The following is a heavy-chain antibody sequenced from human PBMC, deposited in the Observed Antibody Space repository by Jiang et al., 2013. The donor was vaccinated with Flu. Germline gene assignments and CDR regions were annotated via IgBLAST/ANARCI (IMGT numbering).Heavy chain of an antibody. Sequence: VQLLESGGGLVKPGGSLRLSCAASGLTFSSYSMNWVRQAPGKGLEWVSSISGSSSYIYYADSVKGRFTISRDNAKNSLSLQMKSLRAEDTAVYYCARSTGHDGLGIFDYWGQGTLVTVSS. CDR2: ISGSSSYI. D-gene: IGHD3-10*01. J-gene: IGHJ4*02. CDR1: GLTFSSYS. CDR3: ARSTGHDGLGIFDY. V-gene: IGHV3-21*01.